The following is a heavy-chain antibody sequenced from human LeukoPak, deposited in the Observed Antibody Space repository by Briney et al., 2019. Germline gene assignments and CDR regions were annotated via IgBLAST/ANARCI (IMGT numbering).Heavy chain of an antibody. Sequence: PSETLSLTCAVYGGSFGGYYWSWIRQPPGKGLEWIGEIDHSGRTNSNASLKSRVTTSVDMSKNQFSLRLSSVTAADTAVYYCARKSIVTAGRKPYDFWDQGTLVTVSP. CDR1: GGSFGGYY. CDR2: IDHSGRT. CDR3: ARKSIVTAGRKPYDF. D-gene: IGHD6-13*01. V-gene: IGHV4-34*01. J-gene: IGHJ4*02.